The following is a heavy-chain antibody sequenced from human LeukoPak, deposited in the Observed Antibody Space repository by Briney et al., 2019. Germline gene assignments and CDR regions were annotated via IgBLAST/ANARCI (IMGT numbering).Heavy chain of an antibody. V-gene: IGHV4-59*08. CDR2: IYYTGRT. CDR3: ARHPISGAGGHYGLDV. J-gene: IGHJ6*02. Sequence: PSETLSLTCTVSGGSIGTYYWSWIRQSPGKGLEWIGYIYYTGRTNYNPSLKSRVTMSVDTSKNQFSLNQSSVTAADTAVYSCARHPISGAGGHYGLDVWGQGTTVTVSS. CDR1: GGSIGTYY. D-gene: IGHD2-8*02.